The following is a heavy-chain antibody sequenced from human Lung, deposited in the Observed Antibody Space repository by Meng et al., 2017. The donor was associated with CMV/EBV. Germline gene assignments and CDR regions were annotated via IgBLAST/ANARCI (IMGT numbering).Heavy chain of an antibody. V-gene: IGHV3-53*01. CDR1: GFTVTSYY. Sequence: GHLEESGGGLIQPGGSLRLSCAASGFTVTSYYMHWVRQAPGKGLEWVSVIYSSGRTYYADSVKGRFTISRDNSKNTVDLQMNTLRAEDTAIYYCVRGPLLGWFDPWGQGALVTVSS. J-gene: IGHJ5*02. CDR3: VRGPLLGWFDP. CDR2: IYSSGRT.